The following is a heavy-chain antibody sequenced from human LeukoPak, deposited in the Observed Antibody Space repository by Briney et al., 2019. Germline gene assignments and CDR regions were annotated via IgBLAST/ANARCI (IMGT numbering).Heavy chain of an antibody. CDR3: AREVDAAAAYNWFDP. D-gene: IGHD2-2*01. V-gene: IGHV4-34*01. CDR1: GGSFSGYY. CDR2: INHSKSS. J-gene: IGHJ5*02. Sequence: SETLSLTCAVYGGSFSGYYWSWIRQPPGKGLEWIGEINHSKSSNYNPSLKSRVTISVDTSKNQFSLRLSSVTAADTAVYYCAREVDAAAAYNWFDPWGQGTLVTVSS.